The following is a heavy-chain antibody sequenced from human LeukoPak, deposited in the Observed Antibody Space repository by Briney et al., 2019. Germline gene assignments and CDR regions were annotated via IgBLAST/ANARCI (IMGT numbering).Heavy chain of an antibody. Sequence: GGPLRLSCAASGFTFSSYAMSWVRQAPGKGLEWVSAISGSGGSTYYADSVKGRFTISRDNSKNTLYLQMNSLRAEDTAVYYCAKGGSNYYGSGSYHLFDYWGQGTLVTVSS. CDR3: AKGGSNYYGSGSYHLFDY. J-gene: IGHJ4*02. D-gene: IGHD3-10*01. CDR2: ISGSGGST. V-gene: IGHV3-23*01. CDR1: GFTFSSYA.